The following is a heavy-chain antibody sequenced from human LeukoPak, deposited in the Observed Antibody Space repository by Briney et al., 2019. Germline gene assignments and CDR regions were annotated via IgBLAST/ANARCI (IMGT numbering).Heavy chain of an antibody. CDR1: GHTFTDYY. CDR3: ASFSGIVAGFDY. CDR2: INPNSGGT. V-gene: IGHV1-2*02. Sequence: GPTVKLSRKASGHTFTDYYMHWVRQPPGQGLVCMGWINPNSGGTSYSQKLQCRVTMTRETYISTAYIELSRLRSDDTAVYYCASFSGIVAGFDYWGQGTLVTVSS. D-gene: IGHD6-19*01. J-gene: IGHJ4*02.